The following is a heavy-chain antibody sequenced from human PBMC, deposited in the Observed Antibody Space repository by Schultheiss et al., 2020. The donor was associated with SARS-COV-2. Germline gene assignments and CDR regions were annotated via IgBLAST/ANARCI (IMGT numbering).Heavy chain of an antibody. D-gene: IGHD6-19*01. CDR2: ISAYYGNT. CDR1: GYTFTSYG. V-gene: IGHV1-18*01. CDR3: ARGLSSGWGSGPAPPHY. Sequence: ASVKVSCKASGYTFTSYGISWVRQAPGQGLEWMGWISAYYGNTNYAQKFQGRVTITADKSTSTAYMELSSLRSEDTAVYYCARGLSSGWGSGPAPPHYWGQGTLVTVSS. J-gene: IGHJ4*02.